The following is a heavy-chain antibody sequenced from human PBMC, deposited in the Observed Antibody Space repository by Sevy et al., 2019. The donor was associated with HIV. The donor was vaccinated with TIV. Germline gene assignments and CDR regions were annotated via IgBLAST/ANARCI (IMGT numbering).Heavy chain of an antibody. CDR2: IYHTGST. Sequence: SETLSLTCAVSSYSISSGHYWGWIRQPPGKGLEWIGSIYHTGSTYYNLSLRSRVTISVDTSKNQCSLKLSSATAADTVVYYCARQSGHSYNWFDPWGQGTLVTVSS. CDR3: ARQSGHSYNWFDP. J-gene: IGHJ5*02. CDR1: SYSISSGHY. V-gene: IGHV4-38-2*01. D-gene: IGHD5-18*01.